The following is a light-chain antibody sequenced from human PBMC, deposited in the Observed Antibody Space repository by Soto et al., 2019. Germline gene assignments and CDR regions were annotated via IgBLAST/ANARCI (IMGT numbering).Light chain of an antibody. CDR3: QHRSKWPRVLT. V-gene: IGKV3-11*01. Sequence: EIVLTQSPCTLSLSPGERATLSCRASQSISVTYLAWYKQKPGQVPRLLIYGASTRATGIPARFSGSGSGTEFTLTISSLEPEDFAVYYCQHRSKWPRVLTCGGGTKV. J-gene: IGKJ4*01. CDR1: QSISVTY. CDR2: GAS.